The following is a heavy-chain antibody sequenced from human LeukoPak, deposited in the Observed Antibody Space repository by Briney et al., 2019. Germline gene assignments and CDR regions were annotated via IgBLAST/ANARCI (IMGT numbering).Heavy chain of an antibody. J-gene: IGHJ4*02. CDR2: FDPEVGET. CDR3: ATDWAGTYYFDY. D-gene: IGHD6-19*01. Sequence: ASVKVSCKVSGYTLTELSMHWVRQAPGKGLEWMGGFDPEVGETIYAQKFQGRVTMTGDISTDTAYMELSSLRSEDTAVYYCATDWAGTYYFDYWGQGTLVTVSS. V-gene: IGHV1-24*01. CDR1: GYTLTELS.